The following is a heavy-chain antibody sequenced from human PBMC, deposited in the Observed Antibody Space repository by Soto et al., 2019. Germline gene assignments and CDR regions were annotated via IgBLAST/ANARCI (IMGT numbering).Heavy chain of an antibody. V-gene: IGHV4-34*01. J-gene: IGHJ6*02. D-gene: IGHD2-2*01. CDR2: INHSGST. Sequence: SSETLSLTCAVYGGSFSGYYWSWIRQPPGKGLEWIGEINHSGSTNYNPSLKSRVTISVDTSKNQFSLKLSSVTAADTAVCYCAGAAYAANYYYGMDVWGQGTTVTVSS. CDR3: AGAAYAANYYYGMDV. CDR1: GGSFSGYY.